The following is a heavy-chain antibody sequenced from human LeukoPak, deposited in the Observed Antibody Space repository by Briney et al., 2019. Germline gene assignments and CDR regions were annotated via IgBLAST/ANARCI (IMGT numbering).Heavy chain of an antibody. CDR3: ARFCGLLCVWFGELRAFDI. Sequence: SWETLSLTCSVSGRPISSYLWSWIRQPPGKGLEWIGCIYYSGSTNYNPSLKRRVTISVDTSKHHCSLKLSSVTPADTAVYCRARFCGLLCVWFGELRAFDIWGQGTMVTVSS. CDR2: IYYSGST. V-gene: IGHV4-59*01. J-gene: IGHJ3*02. D-gene: IGHD3-10*01. CDR1: GRPISSYL.